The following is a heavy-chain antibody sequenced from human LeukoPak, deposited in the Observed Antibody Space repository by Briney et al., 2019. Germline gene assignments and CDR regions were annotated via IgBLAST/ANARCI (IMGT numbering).Heavy chain of an antibody. CDR2: ISWNSGSI. V-gene: IGHV3-9*01. Sequence: GGSLRLSCAASGFTFDDYAMRWVRQAPGKGLEWVSGISWNSGSIGYADSVKGRFTISRDNAKNSLYLQMNSLRAEDTALYYCAKDMGYYDSSGNDAFDIWGQGTMVTVSS. J-gene: IGHJ3*02. CDR1: GFTFDDYA. CDR3: AKDMGYYDSSGNDAFDI. D-gene: IGHD3-22*01.